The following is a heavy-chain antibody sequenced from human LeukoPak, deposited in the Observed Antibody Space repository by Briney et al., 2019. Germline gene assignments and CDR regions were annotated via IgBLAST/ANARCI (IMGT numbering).Heavy chain of an antibody. D-gene: IGHD6-13*01. V-gene: IGHV1-8*01. CDR2: MNPNNGNT. Sequence: GGSVRVSCKASGYTFTSYDINWVRQATGQGLEWMGWMNPNNGNTVYAQKFQGRVTMTSSTSISTAYMELSSLRSEDTAVYYCARLASSSWPLYYYYGMDVWGQGTTVTVSS. CDR1: GYTFTSYD. CDR3: ARLASSSWPLYYYYGMDV. J-gene: IGHJ6*02.